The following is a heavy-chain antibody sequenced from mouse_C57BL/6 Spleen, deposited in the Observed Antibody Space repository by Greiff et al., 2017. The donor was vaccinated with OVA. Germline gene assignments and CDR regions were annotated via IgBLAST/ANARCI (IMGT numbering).Heavy chain of an antibody. V-gene: IGHV1-66*01. CDR2: IYPGSGNT. CDR1: GYSFTSYY. D-gene: IGHD1-1*01. J-gene: IGHJ3*01. CDR3: ARAITTVPWFAY. Sequence: VQLQESGPELVKPGASVKISCKASGYSFTSYYIHWVKQRPGQGLEWIGWIYPGSGNTKYNEKFKGKATLTADTSSSTAYMQLSSLTSEDSAVYYCARAITTVPWFAYWGQGTLVTVSA.